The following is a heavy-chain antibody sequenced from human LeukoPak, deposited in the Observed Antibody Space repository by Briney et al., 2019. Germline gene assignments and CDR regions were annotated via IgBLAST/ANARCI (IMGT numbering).Heavy chain of an antibody. V-gene: IGHV1-2*02. CDR1: GYTFADHF. CDR2: INPNSGAT. CDR3: AREGWEPNFDQ. J-gene: IGHJ4*02. Sequence: ASVNVSFKASGYTFADHFIHWVRQAPGQGLEGMGWINPNSGATNYAQNFQGRVTMTSDTSITTAYMELTRLTFNDTAVYYCAREGWEPNFDQWGQGTLVTVSS. D-gene: IGHD1-26*01.